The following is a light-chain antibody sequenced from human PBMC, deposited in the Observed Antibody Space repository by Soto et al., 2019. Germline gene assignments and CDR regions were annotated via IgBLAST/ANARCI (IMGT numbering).Light chain of an antibody. CDR1: QSVSSSY. J-gene: IGKJ2*01. V-gene: IGKV3-20*01. CDR2: GAS. Sequence: EIVLTQSPGTLSLSPGERATLPCRASQSVSSSYLAWYQQKPGQAPRLLIYGASSRATGIPDRFSGSGSGTDFTLTISRLEPEDFAVYYCQQYGSSRTFCQGTKLEIK. CDR3: QQYGSSRT.